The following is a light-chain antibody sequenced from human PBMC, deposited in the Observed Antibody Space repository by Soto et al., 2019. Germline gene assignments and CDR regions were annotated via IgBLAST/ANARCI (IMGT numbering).Light chain of an antibody. V-gene: IGKV1-39*01. CDR3: QQSYNTPLT. Sequence: DIQMTQSPSSLSASVGDRFTITCLSSQSISIYLNWYQQKPGKAPNLLIYTASSLQSGVPSRFSGSGSGTDFTLTISSLQPEDFATYYCQQSYNTPLTFGGGTKVDIK. CDR2: TAS. CDR1: QSISIY. J-gene: IGKJ4*01.